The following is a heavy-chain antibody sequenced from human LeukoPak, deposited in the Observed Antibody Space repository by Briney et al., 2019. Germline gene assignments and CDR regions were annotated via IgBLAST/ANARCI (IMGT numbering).Heavy chain of an antibody. CDR2: IYHSGST. V-gene: IGHV4-38-2*02. J-gene: IGHJ5*02. Sequence: SETLSLTCTVSGYSISSGYYWGWIRQPPGKGLEWIGSIYHSGSTYYNPSLKSRVTISVDTSKNQFSLKLSSVTAADTAVYYCGRGRPGYYYGSGSYRSRNWFDPWGQGTLVTVSS. D-gene: IGHD3-10*01. CDR1: GYSISSGYY. CDR3: GRGRPGYYYGSGSYRSRNWFDP.